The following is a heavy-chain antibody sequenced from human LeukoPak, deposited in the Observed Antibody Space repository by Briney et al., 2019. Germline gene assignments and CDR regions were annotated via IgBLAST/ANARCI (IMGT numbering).Heavy chain of an antibody. J-gene: IGHJ6*03. CDR2: ISSSSGGTI. CDR3: ARSPRGWRNDYYYYYMDV. CDR1: GFTFSDYY. D-gene: IGHD2-15*01. Sequence: PGGSLRLSCAASGFTFSDYYMSWIRQAPGRGLEWISYISSSSGGTIYYTDSVKGRFTISRDNAKNSLYLQMNSLRAEDTALYYCARSPRGWRNDYYYYYMDVWGKGTTVTVSS. V-gene: IGHV3-11*01.